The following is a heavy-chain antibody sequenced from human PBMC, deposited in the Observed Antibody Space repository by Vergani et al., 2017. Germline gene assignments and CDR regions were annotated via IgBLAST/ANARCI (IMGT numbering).Heavy chain of an antibody. Sequence: QVQLVQSGSELKKPGASVKLSCKASGYTFNSYAMNWVRQAPGQRLEWMGWINTNTGDPIYAQGFTGRFVFSLDTSVSTAYLQIGSLKPDDTAVYYCARDRRARFYGLGSNPTFISYWGQGTLVTVSS. CDR2: INTNTGDP. J-gene: IGHJ4*02. V-gene: IGHV7-4-1*01. CDR3: ARDRRARFYGLGSNPTFISY. D-gene: IGHD3-10*01. CDR1: GYTFNSYA.